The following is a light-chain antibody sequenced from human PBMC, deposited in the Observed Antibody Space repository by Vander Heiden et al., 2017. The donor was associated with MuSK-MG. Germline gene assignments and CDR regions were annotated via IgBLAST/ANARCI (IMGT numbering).Light chain of an antibody. V-gene: IGLV3-21*02. CDR2: DNN. CDR1: HIGRKS. J-gene: IGLJ2*01. CDR3: QAPDTNGDLVI. Sequence: SSVLTQPPSVSVAPGQTARITGGGDHIGRKSVQWYRQKPGQAPVLVVYDNNARPSGIPERLSGSNSGSAATLTINRVEAGDEADYYCQAPDTNGDLVIFGGGTKLTVL.